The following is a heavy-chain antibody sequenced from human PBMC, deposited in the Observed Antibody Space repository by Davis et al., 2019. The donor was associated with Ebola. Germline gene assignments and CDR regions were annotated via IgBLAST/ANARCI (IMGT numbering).Heavy chain of an antibody. CDR2: ISYDGSNK. V-gene: IGHV3-30*18. CDR1: GFTFSSYG. D-gene: IGHD3-9*01. J-gene: IGHJ6*02. CDR3: AKDLLILTGYYNHYYYGMDV. Sequence: GGSLRLSCAASGFTFSSYGMHWVRQAPGKGLEWVAVISYDGSNKYYADSVKGRFTISRDNSKNTLYLQMNSLRAEDTAVYYCAKDLLILTGYYNHYYYGMDVWGQGTTVTVSS.